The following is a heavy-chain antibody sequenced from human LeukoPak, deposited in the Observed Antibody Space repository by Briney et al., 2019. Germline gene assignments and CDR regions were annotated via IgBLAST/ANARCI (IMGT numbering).Heavy chain of an antibody. V-gene: IGHV4-34*01. J-gene: IGHJ6*02. CDR1: GGSFSGYY. CDR2: INHSGST. CDR3: ARGTQYYDFWSGYYISYGMDV. Sequence: PSETLSLTCAVYGGSFSGYYWSWIRQPPGEGLEWIGEINHSGSTNYNPSLKSRVTISVDTSKNQFSLKLSSVTAADTAVYYCARGTQYYDFWSGYYISYGMDVWGQGTTVTVSS. D-gene: IGHD3-3*01.